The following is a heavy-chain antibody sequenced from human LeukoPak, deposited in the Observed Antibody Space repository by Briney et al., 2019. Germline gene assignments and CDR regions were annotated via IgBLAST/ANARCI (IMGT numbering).Heavy chain of an antibody. CDR2: IYYSGST. CDR1: GDSISINNYY. V-gene: IGHV4-39*01. J-gene: IGHJ4*02. CDR3: ARRTSGDYVDY. D-gene: IGHD1-14*01. Sequence: PSETLSLTCTVSGDSISINNYYWGWLRQPPGAGLEWIGSIYYSGSTHYSPSLKSRVTISIDTSKNQFYLKVSSVTAADTAVYYCARRTSGDYVDYWGQGTLVTVSS.